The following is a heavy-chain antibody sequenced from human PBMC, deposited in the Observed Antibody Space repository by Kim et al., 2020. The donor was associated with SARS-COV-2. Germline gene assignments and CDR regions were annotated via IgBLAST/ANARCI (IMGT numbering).Heavy chain of an antibody. J-gene: IGHJ5*02. V-gene: IGHV3-74*01. D-gene: IGHD2-15*01. CDR2: T. CDR3: AQDAPHRELDP. Sequence: TFYAHSVKGRFTTSGDNAQNTLYLHLTSLRVEDTAVYYCAQDAPHRELDPWGQGTLVTVSS.